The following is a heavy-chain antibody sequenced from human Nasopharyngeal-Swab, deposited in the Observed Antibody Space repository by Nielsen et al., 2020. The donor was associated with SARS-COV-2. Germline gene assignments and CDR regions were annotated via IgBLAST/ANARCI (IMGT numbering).Heavy chain of an antibody. CDR1: GFTFDTND. CDR2: ISSSSRTI. CDR3: ARIGSSWFVGRDY. J-gene: IGHJ4*02. D-gene: IGHD6-13*01. Sequence: GESLKISCAASGFTFDTNDMNWFRQAPGKGLQWISYISSSSRTIFHAESVKGRFTISRDNAENSLFLQMHSLRDEDTAVYYCARIGSSWFVGRDYWGQGTLVTVSS. V-gene: IGHV3-48*02.